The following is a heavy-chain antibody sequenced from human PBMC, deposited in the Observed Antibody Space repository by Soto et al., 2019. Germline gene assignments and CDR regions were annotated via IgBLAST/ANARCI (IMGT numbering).Heavy chain of an antibody. D-gene: IGHD5-18*01. CDR1: GGSISSGGYY. J-gene: IGHJ4*02. CDR3: AREVGYSYGYPYPDY. V-gene: IGHV4-31*03. CDR2: IYYSGST. Sequence: SETLSLTCTVSGGSISSGGYYWSWIRQHPGKGLEWIGYIYYSGSTYYNPSLRSRVTISVDTSKNQFSLKLSSVTAADTAVYYCAREVGYSYGYPYPDYWGQGTLVTVSS.